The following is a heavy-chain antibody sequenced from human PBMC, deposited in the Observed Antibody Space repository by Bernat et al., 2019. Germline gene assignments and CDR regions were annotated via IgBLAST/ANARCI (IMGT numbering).Heavy chain of an antibody. CDR1: GFTFSSYA. Sequence: EVQLLESGGGLVQPGGSLRLSCAASGFTFSSYAMSWVRQAPGKGLEWVSAISGSGGSTYYADSVKGRFTISRDSSKNTLYLQMNSLRAEDTAVYYCANDLRNAVQPGTFDYWGQGTLVTVSS. V-gene: IGHV3-23*01. D-gene: IGHD1-1*01. J-gene: IGHJ4*02. CDR2: ISGSGGST. CDR3: ANDLRNAVQPGTFDY.